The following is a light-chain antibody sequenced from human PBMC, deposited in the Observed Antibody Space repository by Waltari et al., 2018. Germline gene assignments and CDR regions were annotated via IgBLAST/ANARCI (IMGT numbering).Light chain of an antibody. CDR2: DAS. J-gene: IGKJ4*01. Sequence: EIVLTQSPATLSLSPGERATLSCRASQSVNNYLGWYQQKPDQAPRLLIYDASSRATGIPARFSGSGSGTDFTLIISSLEPEDSAVYYCQQRRNWPLTFGGGTKVEI. V-gene: IGKV3-11*01. CDR1: QSVNNY. CDR3: QQRRNWPLT.